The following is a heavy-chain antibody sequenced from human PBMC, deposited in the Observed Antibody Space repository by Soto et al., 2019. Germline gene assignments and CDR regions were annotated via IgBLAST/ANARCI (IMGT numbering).Heavy chain of an antibody. D-gene: IGHD1-26*01. Sequence: SETLSLTCTVSGASISDYYWTWIRQHPGKGLEWIGYVYYSGSTNYNPSLKSRVTISVDTSKNQFSLKLNSVTAADTAFYFCARDGPTCYGRSYHAYWGQGNLVTVSS. CDR3: ARDGPTCYGRSYHAY. CDR1: GASISDYY. V-gene: IGHV4-59*01. CDR2: VYYSGST. J-gene: IGHJ4*02.